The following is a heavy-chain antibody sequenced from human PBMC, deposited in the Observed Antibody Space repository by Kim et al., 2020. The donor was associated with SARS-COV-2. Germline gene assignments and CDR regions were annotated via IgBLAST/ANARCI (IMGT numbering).Heavy chain of an antibody. Sequence: GGSLRLSCAASGFTFSSYGMHWVRQAPGKGLEWVAVISYDGSNKYYADSVKGRFTISRDNSKNTLYLQMNSLRAEDTAVYYCATLLWEDMIVVVTPLDYWGQGTLVTVSS. D-gene: IGHD3-22*01. CDR1: GFTFSSYG. CDR3: ATLLWEDMIVVVTPLDY. J-gene: IGHJ4*02. V-gene: IGHV3-30*03. CDR2: ISYDGSNK.